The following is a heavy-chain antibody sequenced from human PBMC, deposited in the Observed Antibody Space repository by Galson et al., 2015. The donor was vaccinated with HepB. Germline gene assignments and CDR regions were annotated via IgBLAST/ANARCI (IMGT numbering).Heavy chain of an antibody. D-gene: IGHD3-16*02. CDR3: ARAEMITFGGVIVLDAFDI. J-gene: IGHJ3*02. CDR2: IIPIFGTA. V-gene: IGHV1-69*13. Sequence: SVKVSCKASGGTFSSYAISWVRQAPGQGLEWMGGIIPIFGTANYAQKFQGRVTITADESTSTAYMELSSLRSEDTAVYYCARAEMITFGGVIVLDAFDIWGQGTMVTVSS. CDR1: GGTFSSYA.